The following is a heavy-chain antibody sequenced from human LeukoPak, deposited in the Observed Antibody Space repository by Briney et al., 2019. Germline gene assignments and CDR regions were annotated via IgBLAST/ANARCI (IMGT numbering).Heavy chain of an antibody. D-gene: IGHD2-15*01. J-gene: IGHJ6*03. CDR2: IHDSGST. CDR3: ARGYCSGGSCYSYYYYNYMDV. CDR1: GGSISSSSYY. Sequence: SETLSLTCTVSGGSISSSSYYWGWIRQPPGKGLEWIGGIHDSGSTNYNPSLKSRVTISVDTSKNQFSLKLSSVTAADTAVYYCARGYCSGGSCYSYYYYNYMDVWGKGTTVTVSS. V-gene: IGHV4-39*07.